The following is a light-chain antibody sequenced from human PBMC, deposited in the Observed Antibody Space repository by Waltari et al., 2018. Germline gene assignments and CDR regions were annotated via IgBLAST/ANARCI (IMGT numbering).Light chain of an antibody. J-gene: IGLJ3*02. Sequence: QTVVTQEPSLSVSPGGTVILTCALSPGSVSSTSFVTWYQQTADQTPRTLVYKANIRSSGVPDRFSGSIFGNKAARIKTGAQADDESDYFCLVYMGSGIWVFGGGTKLTVL. CDR2: KAN. CDR3: LVYMGSGIWV. CDR1: PGSVSSTSF. V-gene: IGLV8-61*01.